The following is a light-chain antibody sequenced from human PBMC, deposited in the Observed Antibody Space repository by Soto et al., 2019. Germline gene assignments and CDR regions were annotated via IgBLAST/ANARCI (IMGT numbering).Light chain of an antibody. V-gene: IGLV2-14*01. CDR2: EVF. J-gene: IGLJ1*01. Sequence: QSALTQPASVSGSPGQSITIPCTGTNSDVGGYNYVSWYQHHPGKAPKLMIYEVFNRPSGVSSRFSGSKSGSTASLTISGLQAEDEADYYCSSYTTTNTLYVFGTGTKVNVL. CDR1: NSDVGGYNY. CDR3: SSYTTTNTLYV.